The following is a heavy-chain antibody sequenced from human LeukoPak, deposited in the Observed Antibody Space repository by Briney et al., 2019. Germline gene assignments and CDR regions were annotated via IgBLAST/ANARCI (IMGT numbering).Heavy chain of an antibody. CDR2: IIPIFGTA. D-gene: IGHD2-2*01. J-gene: IGHJ3*02. CDR1: GGTFSSYA. Sequence: SAKASCKASGGTFSSYAISWVRQAPGQGLEWMGGIIPIFGTANYAQKFQGRVTITADESTSTAYMELSSLRSEDTAVYYCARDRFDIVVVPAATNDAFDIWGQGTMVTVSS. CDR3: ARDRFDIVVVPAATNDAFDI. V-gene: IGHV1-69*01.